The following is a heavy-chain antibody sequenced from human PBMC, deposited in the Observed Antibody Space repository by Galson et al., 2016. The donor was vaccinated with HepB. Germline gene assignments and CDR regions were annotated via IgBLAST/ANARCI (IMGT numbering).Heavy chain of an antibody. CDR3: ARAVSNSPDGVTPGYYYYGMDV. CDR1: GCTFTSYH. J-gene: IGHJ6*02. CDR2: INPSGGTT. V-gene: IGHV1-46*01. Sequence: SVKVSCKASGCTFTSYHIHWVRQAPGQGLEWMGIINPSGGTTSYAKKFRGRVTLTRYTSTSTVYMEVTSLRSGDTAVYYCARAVSNSPDGVTPGYYYYGMDVWGPGTTVTVSS. D-gene: IGHD6-6*01.